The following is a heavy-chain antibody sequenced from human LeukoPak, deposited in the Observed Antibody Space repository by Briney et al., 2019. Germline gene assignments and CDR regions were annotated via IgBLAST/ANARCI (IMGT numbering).Heavy chain of an antibody. CDR3: TKEGASGSRYNFDY. CDR1: GVTFSSHG. Sequence: PGTSLRLSCAASGVTFSSHGIHWVRQAPGKGLQWVAVVSSDGGTTYYADSVKGRFTISRDNSKNTMYLQMNSLRAEDTAMYYCTKEGASGSRYNFDYWGQGTLVTVSS. CDR2: VSSDGGTT. D-gene: IGHD1-26*01. J-gene: IGHJ4*02. V-gene: IGHV3-30*18.